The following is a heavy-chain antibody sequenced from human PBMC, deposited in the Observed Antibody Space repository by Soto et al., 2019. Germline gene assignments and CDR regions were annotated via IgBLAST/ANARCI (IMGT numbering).Heavy chain of an antibody. CDR1: GYSFTSYW. J-gene: IGHJ6*02. Sequence: GESLKISCKGSGYSFTSYWIGWVRQMPGKGLEWMGIIYPGDSDTRYSPSFQGQVTISADKSISTAYLQWSSLKASDTAMYYCASAYCSSSSCVRSYYYYGTDVWGQGTTVTVSS. D-gene: IGHD2-2*01. CDR2: IYPGDSDT. CDR3: ASAYCSSSSCVRSYYYYGTDV. V-gene: IGHV5-51*01.